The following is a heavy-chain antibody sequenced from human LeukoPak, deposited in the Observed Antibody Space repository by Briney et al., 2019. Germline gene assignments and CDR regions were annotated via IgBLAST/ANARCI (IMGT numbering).Heavy chain of an antibody. Sequence: ASVKVSCRASGYTFTSYGISWVRQAPGQGLEWMGWISAYNGNTNYAQKLQGRVTMTTDTSTSTAYMELRSLRSDDTAVYYCARGSGRFLEWLEYYYYYGMDVWGQGTTVTVSS. D-gene: IGHD3-3*01. J-gene: IGHJ6*02. CDR3: ARGSGRFLEWLEYYYYYGMDV. V-gene: IGHV1-18*01. CDR1: GYTFTSYG. CDR2: ISAYNGNT.